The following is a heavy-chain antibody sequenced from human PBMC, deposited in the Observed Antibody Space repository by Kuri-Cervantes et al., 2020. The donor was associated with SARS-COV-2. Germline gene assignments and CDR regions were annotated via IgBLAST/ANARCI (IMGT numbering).Heavy chain of an antibody. D-gene: IGHD6-13*01. CDR1: GYTFTSYY. CDR3: ARGVSHIAAAGLYYFDY. V-gene: IGHV1-46*01. J-gene: IGHJ4*02. CDR2: INPSGGST. Sequence: ASVKVSCKASGYTFTSYYMHWVRQAPGQGLEWMGIINPSGGSTSYAQKFQGRVTMTRDTSTSTVYMELSSLRSEDTAVYHCARGVSHIAAAGLYYFDYWGQGTLVTVSS.